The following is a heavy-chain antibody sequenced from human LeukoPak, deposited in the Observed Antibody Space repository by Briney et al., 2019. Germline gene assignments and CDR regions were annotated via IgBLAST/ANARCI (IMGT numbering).Heavy chain of an antibody. V-gene: IGHV4-39*07. D-gene: IGHD3-22*01. CDR3: ARGHPGYDSSGYYYVEGSWFDP. Sequence: SETLSLTCTVSGGSISTYYWGWIRQAPGKGLEWIGSIYYSGNTYYNPSLKSRVTISVDTSKNQFSLKLSSVTAADTAVYYCARGHPGYDSSGYYYVEGSWFDPWGQGTLVTVSS. CDR1: GGSISTYY. J-gene: IGHJ5*02. CDR2: IYYSGNT.